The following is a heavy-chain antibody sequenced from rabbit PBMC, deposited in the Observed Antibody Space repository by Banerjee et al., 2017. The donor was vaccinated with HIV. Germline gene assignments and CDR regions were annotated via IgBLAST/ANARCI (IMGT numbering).Heavy chain of an antibody. Sequence: ASWVNGRFTVSRSTSLHTVTLQMTSLTAADTATYFCARDLAGVIGWNFNLWGPGTLVTVS. CDR3: ARDLAGVIGWNFNL. D-gene: IGHD4-1*01. V-gene: IGHV1S47*01. J-gene: IGHJ4*01.